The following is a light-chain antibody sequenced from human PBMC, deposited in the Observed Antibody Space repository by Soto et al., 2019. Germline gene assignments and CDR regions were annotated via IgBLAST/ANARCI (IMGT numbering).Light chain of an antibody. CDR3: SSYTSSSTLEV. J-gene: IGLJ2*01. CDR1: SSDVGGYNY. CDR2: DVS. V-gene: IGLV2-14*01. Sequence: QSALTQPASVSGSPGQSITISCTGTSSDVGGYNYVSWYQQHPGKAPKLMIYDVSNRPSGVSNRFSGSKSGNTASLTISGLHAEYEGDYYCSSYTSSSTLEVFGGGTKHTVL.